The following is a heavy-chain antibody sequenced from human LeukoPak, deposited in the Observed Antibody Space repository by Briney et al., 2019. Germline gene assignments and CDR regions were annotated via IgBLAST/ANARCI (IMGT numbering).Heavy chain of an antibody. D-gene: IGHD6-19*01. V-gene: IGHV4-59*12. CDR3: ARGSRDSSIAVAGYYYMDV. CDR1: GGSISRYY. Sequence: PSETLSLTCTVSGGSISRYYWSWIRQPPGKGLEGIGYIYYSGSTNYNPSLKSRVTISVDTPKNQFSLKLSSVTAAETAVYYSARGSRDSSIAVAGYYYMDVWGKGTTVTVSS. J-gene: IGHJ6*03. CDR2: IYYSGST.